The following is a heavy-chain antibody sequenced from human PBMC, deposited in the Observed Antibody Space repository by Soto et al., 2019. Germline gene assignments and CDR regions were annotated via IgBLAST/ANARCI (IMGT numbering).Heavy chain of an antibody. Sequence: SETLSLICTVSGGSISSYYWSWIRQPPGKGLEWIGYIYYSGSTNYNPSLKSRVTISVDTSKNQFSLKLSSVTAADTAVYYCARVPYDYTGGVPKYYFDYWGQGTLVTSPQ. CDR3: ARVPYDYTGGVPKYYFDY. CDR1: GGSISSYY. CDR2: IYYSGST. J-gene: IGHJ4*02. D-gene: IGHD4-4*01. V-gene: IGHV4-59*01.